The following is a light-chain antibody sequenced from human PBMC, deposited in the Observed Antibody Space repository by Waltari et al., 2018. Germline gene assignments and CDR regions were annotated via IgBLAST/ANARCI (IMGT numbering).Light chain of an antibody. V-gene: IGLV2-14*01. CDR3: SSYAGNDLVI. Sequence: QSALTQPASVSGSPGQSITISCTGTNSDVGSYNYVSWYQQHPGQAPKLMIYEVTNRPSVLSNRVSGSKSGNTASLTITELQAEDEADYYCSSYAGNDLVIFGGGTKLTVL. J-gene: IGLJ2*01. CDR2: EVT. CDR1: NSDVGSYNY.